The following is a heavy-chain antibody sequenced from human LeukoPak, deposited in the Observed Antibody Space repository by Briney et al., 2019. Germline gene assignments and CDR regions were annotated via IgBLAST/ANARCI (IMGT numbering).Heavy chain of an antibody. J-gene: IGHJ3*02. V-gene: IGHV4-4*07. CDR1: GGSISSYY. CDR2: IYTSGST. D-gene: IGHD2-21*02. Sequence: SETLSLTCTVSGGSISSYYWSWIRQPAGKGLEWIGRIYTSGSTNYNPSLKSRVTMSVDTSKNQFSLKLSSVTAADTAVYYCARDRGPYCGGDCFEAFDIWGQGTMVTVSS. CDR3: ARDRGPYCGGDCFEAFDI.